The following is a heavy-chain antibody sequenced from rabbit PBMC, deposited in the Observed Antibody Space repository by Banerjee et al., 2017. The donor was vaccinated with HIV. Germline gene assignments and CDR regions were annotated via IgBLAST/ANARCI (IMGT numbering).Heavy chain of an antibody. D-gene: IGHD4-1*01. CDR2: IVDVKSSA. Sequence: QEQLEESGGGLVRPGGSLTLTCKASGLDFGSSYWICWVRQAPGKGLEWIRIIVDVKSSADYASWVNGRFTVSSDNAQNTVDLQMNSLTAADTATYFCARDLAGVIGWNFDLWGPGTLVTVS. V-gene: IGHV1S43*01. CDR3: ARDLAGVIGWNFDL. CDR1: GLDFGSSYW. J-gene: IGHJ4*01.